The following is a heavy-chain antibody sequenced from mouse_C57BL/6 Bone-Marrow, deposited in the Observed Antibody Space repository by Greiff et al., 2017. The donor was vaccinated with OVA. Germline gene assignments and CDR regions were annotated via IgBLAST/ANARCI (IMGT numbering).Heavy chain of an antibody. CDR1: GFTFSSYA. J-gene: IGHJ4*01. CDR2: ISDGGSYT. Sequence: EVKLVESGGGLVKPGGSLKLSCAASGFTFSSYAMSWVRQTPEKRLEWVATISDGGSYTYYPDNVKGRFTISRDNAKNNLYLQMSHLKSEDTAMYYCARDPLYSNYYAMDYWGQGTSVTVSS. D-gene: IGHD2-5*01. V-gene: IGHV5-4*01. CDR3: ARDPLYSNYYAMDY.